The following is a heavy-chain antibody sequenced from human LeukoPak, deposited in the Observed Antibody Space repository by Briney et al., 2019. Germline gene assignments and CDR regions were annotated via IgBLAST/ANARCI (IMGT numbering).Heavy chain of an antibody. Sequence: SETLSLTCTVSGGSISSYYWSWIRQPPGKGLELIGFIYYSGSTSYNPSLKSRVTISVDASKSQFSLKLSSVIAADTVVYYCARRAYSSGFDYIDYWGQGTLVTVSS. CDR3: ARRAYSSGFDYIDY. V-gene: IGHV4-59*08. J-gene: IGHJ4*02. CDR1: GGSISSYY. CDR2: IYYSGST. D-gene: IGHD6-19*01.